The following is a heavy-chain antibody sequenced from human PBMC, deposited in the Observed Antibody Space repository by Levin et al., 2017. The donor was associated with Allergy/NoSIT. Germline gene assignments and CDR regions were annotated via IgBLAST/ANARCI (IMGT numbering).Heavy chain of an antibody. D-gene: IGHD6-19*01. CDR2: ISYDRNKI. CDR1: GFTFSSYA. V-gene: IGHV3-30*04. CDR3: ARGPPIVVAGGIDY. J-gene: IGHJ4*02. Sequence: GGSLRLSCAASGFTFSSYAMYWVRQAPGKGLEWVAVISYDRNKIFYADSVKGRFIISRDNSKNTLYLQMNSLRREDTAVYYCARGPPIVVAGGIDYWGQGTLVTVSS.